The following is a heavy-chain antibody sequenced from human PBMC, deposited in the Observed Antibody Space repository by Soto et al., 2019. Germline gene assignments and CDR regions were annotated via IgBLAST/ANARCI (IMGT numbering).Heavy chain of an antibody. V-gene: IGHV3-23*01. CDR2: IIYSGGST. Sequence: GGSLRLSCAASGFTFSSYAMSWVRQAPGKGLEWVSAIIYSGGSTYYADSVKGRFTISRDNSKNTLYLQMNSLRAEDTAVYYCAREQIAARPGYYFDYWGQGTLVTVSS. J-gene: IGHJ4*02. CDR1: GFTFSSYA. D-gene: IGHD6-6*01. CDR3: AREQIAARPGYYFDY.